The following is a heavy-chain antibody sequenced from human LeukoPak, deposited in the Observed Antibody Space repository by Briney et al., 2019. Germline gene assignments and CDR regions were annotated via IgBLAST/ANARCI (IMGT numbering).Heavy chain of an antibody. J-gene: IGHJ4*02. CDR1: GYSFTSYW. Sequence: GESLKISFKGSGYSFTSYWIGWVRQMPGKGLEWMAIIYPGDSDTRYSPSFQGQVTISADKSINTAYLQWSSLKASDTAMYYCARSSDSSGYYDYFDYWGQGTLVTVSS. V-gene: IGHV5-51*01. D-gene: IGHD3-22*01. CDR2: IYPGDSDT. CDR3: ARSSDSSGYYDYFDY.